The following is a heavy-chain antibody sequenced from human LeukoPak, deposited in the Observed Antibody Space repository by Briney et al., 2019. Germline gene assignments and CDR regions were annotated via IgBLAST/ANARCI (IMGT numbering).Heavy chain of an antibody. J-gene: IGHJ4*02. Sequence: ASVKVSCKASGYTFTSYYMHWVRQAPGQGLEWTGIINPSGGSTSYAQKFQGRVTMTRDTSTSTAYMELSSLRSEDTAVYYCARDREEGYFDWLLWGQGTLVTVSS. D-gene: IGHD3-9*01. CDR3: ARDREEGYFDWLL. CDR1: GYTFTSYY. CDR2: INPSGGST. V-gene: IGHV1-46*01.